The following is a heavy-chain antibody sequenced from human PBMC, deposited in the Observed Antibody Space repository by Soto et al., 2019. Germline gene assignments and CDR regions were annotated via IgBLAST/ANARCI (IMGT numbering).Heavy chain of an antibody. CDR1: GGSISSGGYY. J-gene: IGHJ4*02. Sequence: QVQLQESGPGLVKPSQTLSLTCTVSGGSISSGGYYWSWIRQHPGKGLEWIGYIYYSGSTYYNPSLKRRVTISVDTSKNQFSLKLSSVTAADTAVYYCARVIRRGRGGIVGAPAGYYFDYWGQGTLVTVSS. V-gene: IGHV4-31*03. CDR3: ARVIRRGRGGIVGAPAGYYFDY. D-gene: IGHD1-26*01. CDR2: IYYSGST.